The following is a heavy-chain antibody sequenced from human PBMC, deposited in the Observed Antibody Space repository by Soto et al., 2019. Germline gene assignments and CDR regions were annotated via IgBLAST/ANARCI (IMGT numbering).Heavy chain of an antibody. Sequence: PGESLKISCKGSGYSFTSYSIGWVRQMPGKGLGWMGIIYPGDSDTRYSPSFQGQVTISADKSISTAYLQWSSLKASDTAMYYCATLRLRIAVAGTSYYYYGRDVWGQGTRGTVSS. CDR3: ATLRLRIAVAGTSYYYYGRDV. CDR1: GYSFTSYS. V-gene: IGHV5-51*01. CDR2: IYPGDSDT. D-gene: IGHD6-19*01. J-gene: IGHJ6*02.